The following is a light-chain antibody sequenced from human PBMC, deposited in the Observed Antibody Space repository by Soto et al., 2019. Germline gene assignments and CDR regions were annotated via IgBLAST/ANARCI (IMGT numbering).Light chain of an antibody. CDR1: QSIGLA. CDR3: QQRSDRPPWT. V-gene: IGKV3-11*01. CDR2: EAS. J-gene: IGKJ1*01. Sequence: EIVLTQSPATLSLSPGERATLSCRASQSIGLAIAWYQHKPGHAPRLLIFEASQRATGIPARFRGSGSGTDFTLSISSLEPEDFAVYYCQQRSDRPPWTFGQGTKVDIK.